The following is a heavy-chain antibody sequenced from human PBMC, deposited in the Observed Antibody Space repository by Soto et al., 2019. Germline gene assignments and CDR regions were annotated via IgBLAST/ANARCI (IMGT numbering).Heavy chain of an antibody. D-gene: IGHD3-3*01. Sequence: GGSLRLSCAASGFTFSSYGMHWVRQAPGKGLEWVAVISYDGSNKYYADSVKGRFTISRDNSKNTLYLQMNSLRAEDTAVYYCAKDPTNYDFWICYPGYWGQGTLLSVSS. CDR3: AKDPTNYDFWICYPGY. J-gene: IGHJ4*02. V-gene: IGHV3-30*18. CDR1: GFTFSSYG. CDR2: ISYDGSNK.